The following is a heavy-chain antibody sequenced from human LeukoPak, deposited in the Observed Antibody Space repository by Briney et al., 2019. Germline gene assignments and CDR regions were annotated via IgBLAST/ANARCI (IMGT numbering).Heavy chain of an antibody. CDR2: IIPIFGTA. D-gene: IGHD3-22*01. CDR1: GGTFSSYA. Sequence: SVKVSCKASGGTFSSYAISWVRQALGQGLEWMGGIIPIFGTANYAQKFQGRVTITADKSTSTAYMELSSLRSEDTAVYYCARVKTDYYDSSGYYRYYFDYWGQGTLVTVSS. V-gene: IGHV1-69*06. J-gene: IGHJ4*02. CDR3: ARVKTDYYDSSGYYRYYFDY.